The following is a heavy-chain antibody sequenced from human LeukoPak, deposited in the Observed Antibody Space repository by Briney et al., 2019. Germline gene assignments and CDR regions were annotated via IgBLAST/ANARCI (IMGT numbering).Heavy chain of an antibody. V-gene: IGHV4-34*01. CDR2: INHSGST. Sequence: SETLSLTCAVYGGSFSGYYWSWSRQPPGKGLEWIGEINHSGSTNYNPSLKSRVTISVDTSKNQFSLRLNSVTAADTAVYYCARSRAFNSGAFDPWGQGSLVTVSS. D-gene: IGHD1-26*01. J-gene: IGHJ5*02. CDR3: ARSRAFNSGAFDP. CDR1: GGSFSGYY.